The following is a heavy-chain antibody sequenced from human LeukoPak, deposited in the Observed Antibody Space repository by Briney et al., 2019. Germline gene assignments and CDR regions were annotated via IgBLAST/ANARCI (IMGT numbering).Heavy chain of an antibody. V-gene: IGHV1-2*04. D-gene: IGHD3-10*01. CDR1: GYTFTGYY. CDR3: ARFDFGFREGLDY. CDR2: INPNSGGT. Sequence: GASVKVSCKASGYTFTGYYMHWVRQAPGQGLEWMGWINPNSGGTNYAQKFQGWVTMTRDTSISTAYMELSRLRSDDTAVYYCARFDFGFREGLDYWGQGTLVTVSS. J-gene: IGHJ4*02.